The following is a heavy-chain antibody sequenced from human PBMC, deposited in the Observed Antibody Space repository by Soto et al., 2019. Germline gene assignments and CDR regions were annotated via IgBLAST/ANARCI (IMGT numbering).Heavy chain of an antibody. CDR2: ISGVDGTT. CDR3: AKDWYYGSGSHYYFDY. CDR1: GFTLTRHA. D-gene: IGHD3-10*01. V-gene: IGHV3-23*01. J-gene: IGHJ4*02. Sequence: EVHLLESGGGLAQPGGSLRLSCAASGFTLTRHAMSWVRQAPGKGLEWVSTISGVDGTTYYADSVKGRFIISRDNSKNTLYLQMNSLRSEDTAVYYCAKDWYYGSGSHYYFDYWGQGSLVTVAS.